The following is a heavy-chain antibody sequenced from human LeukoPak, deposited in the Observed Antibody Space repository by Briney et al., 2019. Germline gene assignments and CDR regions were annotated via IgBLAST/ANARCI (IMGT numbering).Heavy chain of an antibody. CDR2: MNHSGST. CDR1: GGSFSGYY. Sequence: SETLSLTCAVYGGSFSGYYWSWIRQPPGKGLEWIGEMNHSGSTNYNPSLKSRVTISVDTSKNQFSLKLSSVTAADTAVYYCARHKPLRYSGYNNWFDPWGQGTLVTVSS. CDR3: ARHKPLRYSGYNNWFDP. J-gene: IGHJ5*02. V-gene: IGHV4-34*01. D-gene: IGHD5-12*01.